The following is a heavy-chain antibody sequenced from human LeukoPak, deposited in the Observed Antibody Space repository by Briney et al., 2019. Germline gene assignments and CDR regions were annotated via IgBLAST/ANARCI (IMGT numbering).Heavy chain of an antibody. Sequence: GGSLRLSCAASGFTFSSHWMHWVRQAPGKGLVWVSRINSDGSSISYADSVKGRFTISRDNAKNTLYLQMNSLRAEDTAVYYCARDRGSTQPYYDFWSGYYEELDYWGQGTLVTVSS. CDR2: INSDGSSI. V-gene: IGHV3-74*01. CDR3: ARDRGSTQPYYDFWSGYYEELDY. D-gene: IGHD3-3*01. CDR1: GFTFSSHW. J-gene: IGHJ4*02.